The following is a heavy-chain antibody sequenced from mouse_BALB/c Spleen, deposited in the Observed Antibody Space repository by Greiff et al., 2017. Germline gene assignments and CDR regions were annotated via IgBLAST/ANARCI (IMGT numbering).Heavy chain of an antibody. CDR3: ARDKERSGYHAMDY. CDR2: IRNKANGYTT. Sequence: EVMLVESGGGLVQPGGSLRLSCATSGFTFTDYYMSWVRQPPGKALEWLGFIRNKANGYTTEYSASVKGRFTISRDNSQSILYLQMNTLRAEDSATYYCARDKERSGYHAMDYWGQGTSVTVSS. V-gene: IGHV7-3*02. J-gene: IGHJ4*01. CDR1: GFTFTDYY. D-gene: IGHD1-1*01.